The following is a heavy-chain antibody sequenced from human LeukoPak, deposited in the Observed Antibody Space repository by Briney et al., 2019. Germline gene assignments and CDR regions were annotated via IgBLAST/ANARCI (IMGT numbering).Heavy chain of an antibody. CDR1: GFTFSSYS. J-gene: IGHJ4*02. CDR3: AKDSSVYYYDSRNFDY. Sequence: PGGSLRLSCAASGFTFSSYSMHWVRQAPGKGLEWVTFIRYDGSNKYYADSVKGRFTISRDNSKNTLYLQMNSLRAEDTAVYYCAKDSSVYYYDSRNFDYWGQGTLVTVSS. D-gene: IGHD3-22*01. CDR2: IRYDGSNK. V-gene: IGHV3-30*02.